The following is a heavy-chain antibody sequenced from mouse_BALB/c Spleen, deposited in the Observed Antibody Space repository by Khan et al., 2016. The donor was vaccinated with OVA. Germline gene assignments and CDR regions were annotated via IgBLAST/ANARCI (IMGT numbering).Heavy chain of an antibody. CDR1: GFSLTSYG. CDR3: ARNNDSYVDYFDF. Sequence: QVQLKQSGPGLVAPSQSLSITCTVSGFSLTSYGVNWVRQTPGKGLEWLGIIWAGGSKNYNSALMSSLSINKANSKSQVFFKQNSLQTDDTAMYYCARNNDSYVDYFDFWGSGTTVTVSS. D-gene: IGHD1-1*01. V-gene: IGHV2-9*02. CDR2: IWAGGSK. J-gene: IGHJ1*01.